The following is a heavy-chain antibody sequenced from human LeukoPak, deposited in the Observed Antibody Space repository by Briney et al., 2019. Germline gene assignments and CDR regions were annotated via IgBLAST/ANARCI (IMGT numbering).Heavy chain of an antibody. CDR3: ASGGDYYDSSGYFDY. V-gene: IGHV1-69*04. CDR2: IIPILGIA. Sequence: SVKLSCKASGGTFSSYAISWVRQAPGQGLEWMGRIIPILGIANYAQKFQGRVTITADKSTSTAYMELSSLRSEDTAVYYCASGGDYYDSSGYFDYWGQGTLVTVSS. CDR1: GGTFSSYA. J-gene: IGHJ4*02. D-gene: IGHD3-22*01.